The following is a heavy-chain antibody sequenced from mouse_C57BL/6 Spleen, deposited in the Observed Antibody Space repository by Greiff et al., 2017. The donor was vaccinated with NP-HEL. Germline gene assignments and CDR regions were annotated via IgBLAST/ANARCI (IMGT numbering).Heavy chain of an antibody. CDR2: IYPRSGNT. D-gene: IGHD2-2*01. J-gene: IGHJ4*01. V-gene: IGHV1-81*01. CDR3: ARKGGYYDAMDY. CDR1: GYTFTSYG. Sequence: VQLQQSGAELARPGASVKLSCKASGYTFTSYGISWVKQSTGQGLEWIGEIYPRSGNTYYNEKFKGKATLTADKSSSTAYMELRSLTSEDSAVYFCARKGGYYDAMDYWGQGTSVTVSS.